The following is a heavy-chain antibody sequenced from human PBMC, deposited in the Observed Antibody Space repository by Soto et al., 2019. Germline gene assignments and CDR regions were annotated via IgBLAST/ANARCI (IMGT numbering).Heavy chain of an antibody. CDR1: GFTFSRYG. CDR3: AKDLNGGLRAATPDYYYGMDV. V-gene: IGHV3-30*18. D-gene: IGHD2-2*01. J-gene: IGHJ6*02. CDR2: ISYDGSNK. Sequence: QVQLVESGGRVVQPGRSLRLSCAASGFTFSRYGMHWVRQAPGKGLEWVAVISYDGSNKYYADSVKGRFTISRDNSKNTLYLQMNSLRAEDTAVYYCAKDLNGGLRAATPDYYYGMDVWGQGTTVTVSS.